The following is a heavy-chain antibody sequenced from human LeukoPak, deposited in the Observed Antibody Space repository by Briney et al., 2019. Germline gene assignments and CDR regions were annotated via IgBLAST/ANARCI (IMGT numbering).Heavy chain of an antibody. D-gene: IGHD6-19*01. CDR2: IYYSGST. CDR1: GGSISSGGYY. J-gene: IGHJ4*02. Sequence: SETLSLTCTVSGGSISSGGYYWSWIRQHPGKGLEWIGYIYYSGSTYYNPSLKSRVTISVDTSKNQFSLKLSSVTAADTAVYYCARASYSSGWYRGDYFDYWGQGTLVTVSS. V-gene: IGHV4-31*03. CDR3: ARASYSSGWYRGDYFDY.